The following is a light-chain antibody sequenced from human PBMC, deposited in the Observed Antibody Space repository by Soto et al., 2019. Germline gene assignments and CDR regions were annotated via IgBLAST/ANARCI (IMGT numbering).Light chain of an antibody. CDR1: QSVSSY. CDR2: DAS. Sequence: EIVLTQSPATLSLSPGERATLSCRASQSVSSYLAWYQQKPGQAPRLLIYDASNRATGIPARFSGSGSGTDFTLTISSLQSEDFAVYYCHHYNSWPYTFGQGTKVDIK. V-gene: IGKV3-11*01. CDR3: HHYNSWPYT. J-gene: IGKJ2*01.